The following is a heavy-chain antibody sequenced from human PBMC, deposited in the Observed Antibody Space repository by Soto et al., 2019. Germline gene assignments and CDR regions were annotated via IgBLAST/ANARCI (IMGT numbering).Heavy chain of an antibody. CDR1: GFTFSDFG. J-gene: IGHJ4*03. D-gene: IGHD3-22*01. Sequence: PGGSLRLSCGVSGFTFSDFGLDGVRQAPGKGRGWVAIISHEGSKRFYADSVKGRFTISRDNSKNTLYLQMSSLRPEDAALYYCAKTAAYVDGYDNSGYYSEDYWGHGTLVTVSS. CDR2: ISHEGSKR. V-gene: IGHV3-30*18. CDR3: AKTAAYVDGYDNSGYYSEDY.